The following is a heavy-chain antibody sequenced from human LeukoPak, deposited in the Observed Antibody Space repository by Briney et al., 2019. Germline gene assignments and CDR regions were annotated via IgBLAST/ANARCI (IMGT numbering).Heavy chain of an antibody. CDR1: GLTFSSYS. D-gene: IGHD1-26*01. J-gene: IGHJ6*03. Sequence: GGSLRLSCAASGLTFSSYSMNWVRQAPGKGLEWVSSISNSTSYKYYADSVKGRFIISRDNAEKSLYLQMNSLRVEDTAVYYCAKNRGAGSHYYYHMNVWGKGTTVTVSS. CDR2: ISNSTSYK. CDR3: AKNRGAGSHYYYHMNV. V-gene: IGHV3-21*04.